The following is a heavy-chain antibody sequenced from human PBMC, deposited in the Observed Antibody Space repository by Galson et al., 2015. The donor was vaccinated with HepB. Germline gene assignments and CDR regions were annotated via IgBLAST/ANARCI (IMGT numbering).Heavy chain of an antibody. Sequence: SVKVSCKASGYTFPSYGISWVRQAPGQGLEWMGWISAYNGNTNYAQKLQGRVTMTTDTSTSTAYMELRSLRSDDTAVYYCAYGSVTPLSSYYYGMDVWGQGTTVTVSS. D-gene: IGHD3-10*01. CDR3: AYGSVTPLSSYYYGMDV. CDR2: ISAYNGNT. J-gene: IGHJ6*02. CDR1: GYTFPSYG. V-gene: IGHV1-18*01.